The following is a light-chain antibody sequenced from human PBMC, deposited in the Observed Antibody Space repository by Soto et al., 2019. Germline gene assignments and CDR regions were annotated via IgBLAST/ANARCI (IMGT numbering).Light chain of an antibody. Sequence: EVVLTQSPGTLSLSPGARATLSCRASETISSSHLAWYQQTPGQAPRLLLYRSSTRATGIPDRFSGSGSGTDFTLTISRLEPADAAVYYCQPYESLLWTFGQGTKLEIK. CDR2: RSS. J-gene: IGKJ1*01. CDR3: QPYESLLWT. V-gene: IGKV3-20*01. CDR1: ETISSSH.